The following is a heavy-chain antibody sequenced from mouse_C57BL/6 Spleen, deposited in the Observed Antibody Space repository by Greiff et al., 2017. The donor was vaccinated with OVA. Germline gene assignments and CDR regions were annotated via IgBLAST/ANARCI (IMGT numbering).Heavy chain of an antibody. CDR2: IYPGSGNT. J-gene: IGHJ2*01. D-gene: IGHD2-4*01. CDR1: GYTFTDYY. Sequence: QVQLQQSGAELVRPGASVKLSCKASGYTFTDYYINWVKQRPGQGLEWIARIYPGSGNTYYNEKFKGKATLTAEKSSSTAYMQLSSLTSEDSAVYFCARGDYDEKDFDYWGQGTTLTVSS. CDR3: ARGDYDEKDFDY. V-gene: IGHV1-76*01.